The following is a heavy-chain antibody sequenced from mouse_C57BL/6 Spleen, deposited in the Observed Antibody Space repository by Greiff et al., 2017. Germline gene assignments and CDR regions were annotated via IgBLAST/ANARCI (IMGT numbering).Heavy chain of an antibody. CDR1: GFTFSDSG. V-gene: IGHV5-17*01. CDR3: ARHRGDY. CDR2: ISSGSSTI. D-gene: IGHD3-1*01. Sequence: EVMLVESGGGLVKPGGSLKLSCAASGFTFSDSGMHWVRQAPEKGLEWVAYISSGSSTIYYADTVKGRFTISRDNAKNTLFLQMTSLRSEDTAMYYCARHRGDYWGQGTSVTVSS. J-gene: IGHJ4*01.